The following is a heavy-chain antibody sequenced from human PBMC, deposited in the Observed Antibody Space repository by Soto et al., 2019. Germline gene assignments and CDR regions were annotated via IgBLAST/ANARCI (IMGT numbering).Heavy chain of an antibody. CDR3: ARGQHYYDSSGYPGY. Sequence: PGGSLRLSCAASGFTFSSYSMNWVRQAPGKGLEWVSYISSSGSTIYYADSVKGRFTISRDNAKNSLYLQMNSLRAEDTAVYYCARGQHYYDSSGYPGYWGQGTLVTVSS. CDR1: GFTFSSYS. D-gene: IGHD3-22*01. CDR2: ISSSGSTI. V-gene: IGHV3-48*04. J-gene: IGHJ4*02.